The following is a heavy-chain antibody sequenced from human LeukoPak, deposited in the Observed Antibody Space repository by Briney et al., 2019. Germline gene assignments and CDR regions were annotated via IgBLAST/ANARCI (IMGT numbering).Heavy chain of an antibody. J-gene: IGHJ4*02. Sequence: SETLSLTCSVSDGSINSYYWNWIRRPPGKGLEWIGYIYYNGNTNYSPSLKSRVTMSVDTSKNQFSLKLSSVTAADTAVYYCAVRGGDDSSGYYYYWGQGTLVTVSS. CDR3: AVRGGDDSSGYYYY. CDR1: DGSINSYY. D-gene: IGHD3-22*01. CDR2: IYYNGNT. V-gene: IGHV4-59*12.